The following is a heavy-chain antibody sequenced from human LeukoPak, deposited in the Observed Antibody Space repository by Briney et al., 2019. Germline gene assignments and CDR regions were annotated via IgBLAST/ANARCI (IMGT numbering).Heavy chain of an antibody. Sequence: GGSLRLSCAASGFTFSSYAMSWVRQAPGKGLEWVSAISGSGGSTYYADSVKGRFAISRDNSKNTLYLQMNSLRAEDTAVYYCAKDPRVGATTPVFDYWGQGTLVTVSS. CDR2: ISGSGGST. D-gene: IGHD1-26*01. CDR3: AKDPRVGATTPVFDY. V-gene: IGHV3-23*01. CDR1: GFTFSSYA. J-gene: IGHJ4*02.